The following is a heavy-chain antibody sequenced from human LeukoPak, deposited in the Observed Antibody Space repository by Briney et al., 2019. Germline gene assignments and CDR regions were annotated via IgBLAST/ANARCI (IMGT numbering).Heavy chain of an antibody. V-gene: IGHV3-64D*09. CDR1: GFTFSSYA. Sequence: GGSLRLSCSASGFTFSSYAKHWVRQAPGKGLEYVSAISSNGGSTYYADSVKGRFTISRDNSKNTLYLQMSSLRAEDTAVYYCVKEYGDILTGYSHYFDYWGQGTLVTVSS. J-gene: IGHJ4*02. CDR2: ISSNGGST. CDR3: VKEYGDILTGYSHYFDY. D-gene: IGHD3-9*01.